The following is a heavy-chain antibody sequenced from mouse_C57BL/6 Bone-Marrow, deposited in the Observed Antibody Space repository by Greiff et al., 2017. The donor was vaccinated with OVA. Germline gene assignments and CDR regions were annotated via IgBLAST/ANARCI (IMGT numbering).Heavy chain of an antibody. D-gene: IGHD1-1*02. CDR3: AEVGRDYFDY. CDR1: GYTFTSYW. J-gene: IGHJ2*01. CDR2: IHPNSGST. Sequence: QVQLQQSGAELVKPGASVKLSCKASGYTFTSYWMHWVKQRPGQGLEWIGMIHPNSGSTNYNEKFKSKATLTVDKSSSTAYMQLSSLTSEDSAVYYCAEVGRDYFDYWGQGTTLTVSS. V-gene: IGHV1-64*01.